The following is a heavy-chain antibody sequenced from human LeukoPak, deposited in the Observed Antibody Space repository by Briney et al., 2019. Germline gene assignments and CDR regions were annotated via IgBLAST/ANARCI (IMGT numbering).Heavy chain of an antibody. Sequence: GSLRLSCAASGFTFSSYAMSWVRQAAGKGLEWVSAVSDGGGSTYYADSVKGRFTISRDNSKNTLYLQMNSLRAEDTAIYYCAKDPLYCSGGSCYFPFDYWGQGTLVTVSS. CDR3: AKDPLYCSGGSCYFPFDY. CDR2: VSDGGGST. CDR1: GFTFSSYA. D-gene: IGHD2-15*01. V-gene: IGHV3-23*01. J-gene: IGHJ4*02.